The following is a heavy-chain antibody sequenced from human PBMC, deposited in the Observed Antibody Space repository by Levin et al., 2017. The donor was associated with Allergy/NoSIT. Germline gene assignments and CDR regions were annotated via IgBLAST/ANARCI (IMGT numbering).Heavy chain of an antibody. J-gene: IGHJ6*03. V-gene: IGHV1-18*01. Sequence: ASVKVSCKASGYTFKNYGISWVRQAPGQGLEWMGWISTHNGNTNYAQRFQGRVTMTTDTSTSTADMELRSLISDDTAVYYCARFVVTPVSYFYTDVWGKGTTVTVSS. CDR2: ISTHNGNT. CDR1: GYTFKNYG. D-gene: IGHD2-2*01. CDR3: ARFVVTPVSYFYTDV.